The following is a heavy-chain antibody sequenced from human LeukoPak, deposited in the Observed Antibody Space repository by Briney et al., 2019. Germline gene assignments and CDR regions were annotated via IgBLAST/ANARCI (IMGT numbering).Heavy chain of an antibody. CDR3: ARLAADNGYDYAFDI. Sequence: GESLKISCKGSGYSFTSYWIGWVRQMPGKGLEWMGIIYPGDSDTRYSPSFQGQVTISADKSISTAYLQWSSLKASDTAMYYCARLAADNGYDYAFDIWGQGTMVTVSS. V-gene: IGHV5-51*01. CDR2: IYPGDSDT. D-gene: IGHD5-12*01. CDR1: GYSFTSYW. J-gene: IGHJ3*02.